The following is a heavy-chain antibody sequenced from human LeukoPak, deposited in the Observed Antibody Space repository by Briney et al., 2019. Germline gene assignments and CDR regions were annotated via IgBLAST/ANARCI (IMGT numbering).Heavy chain of an antibody. Sequence: PGGSLRLSCAASGFTFSDYYMSWIRQAPEKGLEWVSYISSSGRTIYYADSVKGRFTISRDNAKNSLCLQMNSLRVEDTAVYFCARTYSKSGGYWHFDLWGRGTLVTVSS. CDR1: GFTFSDYY. V-gene: IGHV3-11*01. J-gene: IGHJ2*01. CDR3: ARTYSKSGGYWHFDL. CDR2: ISSSGRTI. D-gene: IGHD6-13*01.